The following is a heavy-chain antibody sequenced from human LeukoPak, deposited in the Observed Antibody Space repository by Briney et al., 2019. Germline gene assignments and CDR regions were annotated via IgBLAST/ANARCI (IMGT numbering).Heavy chain of an antibody. CDR3: ARGQWLVTSSFDY. J-gene: IGHJ4*02. V-gene: IGHV3-21*04. CDR2: ISSSSSYI. D-gene: IGHD6-19*01. Sequence: GGSLRLSCAASGFTFSTYSMNWVRQAPGKGLEWVSSISSSSSYIYYADSVKDRFTISRDNSKNTLYLQMSSLRAEDTALYYCARGQWLVTSSFDYWGQGVLVGVAS. CDR1: GFTFSTYS.